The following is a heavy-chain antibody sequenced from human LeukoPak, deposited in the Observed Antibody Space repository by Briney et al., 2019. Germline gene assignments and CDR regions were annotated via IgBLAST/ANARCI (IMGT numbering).Heavy chain of an antibody. Sequence: GGSLRLSCAASGFTFINAWMSWVRQAPGKGLEWVAVIWYDGSNKYYADSVKGRFTISRDNSKNTLYLQMNSLRAEDTAVYYCARDLKRWLPSELDYWGQGTLVTVSS. CDR3: ARDLKRWLPSELDY. CDR1: GFTFINAW. D-gene: IGHD5-24*01. J-gene: IGHJ4*02. CDR2: IWYDGSNK. V-gene: IGHV3-33*08.